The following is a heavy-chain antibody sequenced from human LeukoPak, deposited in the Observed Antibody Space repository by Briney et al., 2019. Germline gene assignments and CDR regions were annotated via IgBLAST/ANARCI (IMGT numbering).Heavy chain of an antibody. J-gene: IGHJ5*02. CDR2: INPNSGGT. CDR3: ARAGSFYNWFDP. Sequence: GASVKVSCKASGYTFTGYYIHWVRQAPGQGLEWMGWINPNSGGTNYAQKFQGWVTMTRDTSISTAYMELSSLRSDDTAVYYCARAGSFYNWFDPWGQGTLVTVSS. CDR1: GYTFTGYY. V-gene: IGHV1-2*04.